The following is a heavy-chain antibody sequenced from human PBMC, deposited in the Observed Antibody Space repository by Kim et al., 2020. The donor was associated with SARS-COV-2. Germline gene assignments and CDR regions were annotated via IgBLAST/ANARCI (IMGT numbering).Heavy chain of an antibody. Sequence: ASVKVSCKASGYTFSNYAMNWVRQAPGQGLEWMGWINTNTGNPTYAQGFTGRFVFSLDTSVSTAYLQISSLEAEDTAVYYCASGGSCTSTSCYPRGDYWGQGPLVTVSS. CDR1: GYTFSNYA. CDR2: INTNTGNP. CDR3: ASGGSCTSTSCYPRGDY. D-gene: IGHD2-2*01. J-gene: IGHJ4*02. V-gene: IGHV7-4-1*02.